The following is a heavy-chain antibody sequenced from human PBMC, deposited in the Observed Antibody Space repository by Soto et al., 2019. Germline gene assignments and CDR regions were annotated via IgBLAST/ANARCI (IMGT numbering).Heavy chain of an antibody. V-gene: IGHV3-11*01. CDR3: AKDINRVNSAYDAVDT. Sequence: LRLSCAASGFTFSDYYISWIRQAPGEGLERVSYVSSSRSTICYAHSVKGRFTLSRDPAKHSLYLHLSSLRAEDTAVYYCAKDINRVNSAYDAVDTWGQGKMV. CDR2: VSSSRSTI. D-gene: IGHD1-1*01. J-gene: IGHJ3*02. CDR1: GFTFSDYY.